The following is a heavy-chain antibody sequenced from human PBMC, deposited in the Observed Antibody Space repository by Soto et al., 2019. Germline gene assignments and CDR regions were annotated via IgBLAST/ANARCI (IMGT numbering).Heavy chain of an antibody. J-gene: IGHJ4*02. V-gene: IGHV3-23*01. CDR2: IGGGGRST. CDR1: GLAFSNYP. D-gene: IGHD1-26*01. CDR3: AKPTGSAHTPDS. Sequence: GGSLRLSCAASGLAFSNYPMSWVRQAPGKGLEWVSAIGGGGRSTYYADSVKGQFTISRDNSKNTLYLQMNSLRAEDSAVYYCAKPTGSAHTPDSWGQVTLVTVSS.